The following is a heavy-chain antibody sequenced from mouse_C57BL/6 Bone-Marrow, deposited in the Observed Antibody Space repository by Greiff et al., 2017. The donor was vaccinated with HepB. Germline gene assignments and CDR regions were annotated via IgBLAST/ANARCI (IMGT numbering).Heavy chain of an antibody. J-gene: IGHJ1*03. CDR2: IYPGSGST. V-gene: IGHV1-55*01. CDR3: AGYYYGSSSRYVDV. Sequence: QVQLQQPGAELVKPGASVKMSCKASGYTFTSYWITWVKQRPGQGLEWIGDIYPGSGSTNYNEKFKSKATLTVDTSSSTAYMQLSSLTSEDSAVYYCAGYYYGSSSRYVDVWGTGTTVTVSS. D-gene: IGHD1-1*01. CDR1: GYTFTSYW.